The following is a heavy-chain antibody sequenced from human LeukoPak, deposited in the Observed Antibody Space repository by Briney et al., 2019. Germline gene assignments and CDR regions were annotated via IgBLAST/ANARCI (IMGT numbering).Heavy chain of an antibody. D-gene: IGHD5-18*01. CDR3: TTLGYSLY. J-gene: IGHJ4*02. CDR1: GFTFSNAW. CDR2: IKSKTDGGTT. Sequence: PGGSLRLSCAASGFTFSNAWMSWGRQAPGKGLEWVGSIKSKTDGGTTDYAAPVKGRFTISRDDSKNTLYLQMNSLKTEDTAVYYCTTLGYSLYWGQGTLVTVSS. V-gene: IGHV3-15*01.